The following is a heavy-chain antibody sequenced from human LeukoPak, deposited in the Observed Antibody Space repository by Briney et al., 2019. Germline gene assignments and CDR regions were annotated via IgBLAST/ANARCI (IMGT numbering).Heavy chain of an antibody. Sequence: GASVKVSCKASGGTFSSYAISWVRQAPGQGLEWMGRIIPILGIANYAQKFQGRVTITADKSTSTAYMELSSLRSEDTAVYYCAREFNDGYPDGYWGQGTLVTVSS. CDR2: IIPILGIA. D-gene: IGHD5-18*01. V-gene: IGHV1-69*04. CDR3: AREFNDGYPDGY. J-gene: IGHJ4*02. CDR1: GGTFSSYA.